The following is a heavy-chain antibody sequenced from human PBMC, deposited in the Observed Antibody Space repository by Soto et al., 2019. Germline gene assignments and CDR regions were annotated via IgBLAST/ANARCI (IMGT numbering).Heavy chain of an antibody. CDR2: ISAYNGNT. V-gene: IGHV1-18*01. D-gene: IGHD6-13*01. J-gene: IGHJ6*02. Sequence: QVQLVQSGAEVKKPGASVKVSCKASGYTFTSYGISWLRQAPGQGLEWMGWISAYNGNTNYAQKLQGRVTMTTDTSTSTAYMELRSLRSDDTAVYYCARVRYRGSSLYYGMDVWGQGTTVTVSS. CDR3: ARVRYRGSSLYYGMDV. CDR1: GYTFTSYG.